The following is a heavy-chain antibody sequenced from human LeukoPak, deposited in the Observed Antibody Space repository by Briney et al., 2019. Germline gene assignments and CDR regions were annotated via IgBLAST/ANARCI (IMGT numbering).Heavy chain of an antibody. D-gene: IGHD1-26*01. J-gene: IGHJ4*02. V-gene: IGHV3-53*01. CDR1: GFTVSSNS. CDR2: IYSDNT. CDR3: TAPPTNVGATTRTEDY. Sequence: GGSLRLSCTVSGFTVSSNSMSWVRQAPGKGLEWVSFIYSDNTHYSDSVKGRFTISRDNSKNTLYLQMNSLKTEDTAVYYCTAPPTNVGATTRTEDYWGQGTLVTVSS.